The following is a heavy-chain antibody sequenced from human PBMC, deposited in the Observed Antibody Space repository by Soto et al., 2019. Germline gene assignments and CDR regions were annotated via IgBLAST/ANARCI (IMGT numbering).Heavy chain of an antibody. V-gene: IGHV4-4*02. D-gene: IGHD5-12*01. CDR1: GGSISSSNW. J-gene: IGHJ6*02. Sequence: QVQLQESGPGLVKPSGTLSLTCAVSGGSISSSNWWSWVRQPPGKGLAWIGEIYHSGSTNYNPSLKSRVTISVDKSKNQFSLKLSSVTAADTAVYYCARVERLKLRGYYYGMDVWGQGTTVTVSS. CDR3: ARVERLKLRGYYYGMDV. CDR2: IYHSGST.